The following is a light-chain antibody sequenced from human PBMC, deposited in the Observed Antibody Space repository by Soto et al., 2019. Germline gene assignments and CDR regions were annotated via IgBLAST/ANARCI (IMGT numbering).Light chain of an antibody. Sequence: DIQMTQSPYTLSASVGDRVPITCRASQSISSWFAWYQQKPGKAPQLLIYEASSLESGVPSRFSGSGSGTECTLTISSLQTDDVATYYCQQYKSYFGQGTTLEIK. J-gene: IGKJ2*01. CDR2: EAS. V-gene: IGKV1-5*01. CDR3: QQYKSY. CDR1: QSISSW.